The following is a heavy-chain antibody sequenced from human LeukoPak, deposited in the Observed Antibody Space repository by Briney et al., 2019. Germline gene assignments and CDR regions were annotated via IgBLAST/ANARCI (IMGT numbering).Heavy chain of an antibody. CDR1: GFTFSGYG. J-gene: IGHJ4*02. Sequence: GGSLRLSCAASGFTFSGYGMHWVRQAPGKGLEWVAVISYDGSNKYYADSVKGRFTISRDNSKNTLYLQMNSLRVEDTAVYYCAKRRAELMGVATIDDWGQGTLVTVSS. CDR3: AKRRAELMGVATIDD. V-gene: IGHV3-30*18. CDR2: ISYDGSNK. D-gene: IGHD5-12*01.